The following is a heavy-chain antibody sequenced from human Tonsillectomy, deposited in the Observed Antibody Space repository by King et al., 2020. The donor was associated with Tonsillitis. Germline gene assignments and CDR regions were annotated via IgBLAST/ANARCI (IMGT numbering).Heavy chain of an antibody. J-gene: IGHJ4*02. V-gene: IGHV3-30*01. D-gene: IGHD6-19*01. CDR2: ISYDGSIQ. Sequence: VQLVESGGGGVPPGRSLRPSCAASGFTFSRYPMHWVRQAPGKGLEWVAVISYDGSIQYYADSVKGRFTVSRDDSKNTLYLQMNSLRGYDAAVYYCARDPVPGYPDYFDHWGQGTLVTVSS. CDR1: GFTFSRYP. CDR3: ARDPVPGYPDYFDH.